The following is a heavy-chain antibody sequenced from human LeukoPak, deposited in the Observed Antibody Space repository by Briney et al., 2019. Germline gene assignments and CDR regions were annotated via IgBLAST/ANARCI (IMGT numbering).Heavy chain of an antibody. J-gene: IGHJ4*02. Sequence: PSETLSLTLAGTLRFISSGYYWGWVRQPPGEGPEWIGNMYHSGITYHKASLKSRVTISVDTSNNQFSLKLNSVTAADTAVYYCARRYSNSYFDFWGQGTLVTVP. CDR1: LRFISSGYY. D-gene: IGHD4-11*01. CDR2: MYHSGIT. CDR3: ARRYSNSYFDF. V-gene: IGHV4-38-2*01.